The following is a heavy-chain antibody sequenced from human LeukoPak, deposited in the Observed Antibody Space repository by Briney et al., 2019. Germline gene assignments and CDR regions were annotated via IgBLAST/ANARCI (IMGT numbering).Heavy chain of an antibody. CDR3: AGLVTAMHKNWFDP. V-gene: IGHV4-59*11. Sequence: SETLTLTCTVSGGCISSHYWSWIRQPPGKGLEWIGYIYYSGSTNYNPSLKSRVTISVDTSKNQFSLKLSSVTAADTAVYYCAGLVTAMHKNWFDPWGQGTLVTVSS. CDR2: IYYSGST. J-gene: IGHJ5*02. D-gene: IGHD2-21*02. CDR1: GGCISSHY.